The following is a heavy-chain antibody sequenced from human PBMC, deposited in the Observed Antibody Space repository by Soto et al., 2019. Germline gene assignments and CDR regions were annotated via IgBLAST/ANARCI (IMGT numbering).Heavy chain of an antibody. J-gene: IGHJ6*02. V-gene: IGHV1-58*01. D-gene: IGHD4-17*01. Sequence: SVKVSCKASGFTFTSSAVQWVRQARGQRLEWIGWIVVGSGNTNYAQKFQERITITRDMSTSTAYMELSSLRSEDTAVYYCAAGHGGHYCMDAWGQGPTVTVSS. CDR2: IVVGSGNT. CDR3: AAGHGGHYCMDA. CDR1: GFTFTSSA.